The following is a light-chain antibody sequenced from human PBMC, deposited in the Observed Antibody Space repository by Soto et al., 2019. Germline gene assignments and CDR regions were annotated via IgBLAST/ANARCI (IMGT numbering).Light chain of an antibody. Sequence: EIVLTQSPGTLSLYPGERATLACRASQSVRSSYLAWYQQKPGQAPRLLIYGASTRATGIPDRFSGSGSGTDFTLTISRLEPEDFAVYYCQQSYSTSYTFGQGTKLEIK. CDR2: GAS. CDR3: QQSYSTSYT. CDR1: QSVRSSY. J-gene: IGKJ2*01. V-gene: IGKV3-20*01.